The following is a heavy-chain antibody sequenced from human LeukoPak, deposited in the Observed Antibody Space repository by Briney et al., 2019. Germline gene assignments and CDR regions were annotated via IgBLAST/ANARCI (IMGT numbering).Heavy chain of an antibody. CDR3: ARVPYSSGHTDY. CDR2: FYYSGST. D-gene: IGHD3-22*01. Sequence: SETLSLTCTVSGGSISSSGYYWDWIRQPPGKGLEWIGSFYYSGSTYYNPSLRSRVTISVDTSKNQFSLKLSSVTAADTAVYYCARVPYSSGHTDYWGQGTLVTVSS. V-gene: IGHV4-39*01. J-gene: IGHJ4*02. CDR1: GGSISSSGYY.